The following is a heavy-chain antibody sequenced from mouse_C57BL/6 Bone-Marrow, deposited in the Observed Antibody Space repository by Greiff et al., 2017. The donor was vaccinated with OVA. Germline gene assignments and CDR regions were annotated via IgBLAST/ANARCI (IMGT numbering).Heavy chain of an antibody. CDR2: IYPGGGYT. CDR1: GYTFTNYW. D-gene: IGHD1-1*01. Sequence: VKLMESGAELVRPGTSVKMSCKASGYTFTNYWIGWAKQRPGHGLEWIGDIYPGGGYTNYNEKFKGKATLTADKSSSTAYMQFSSLTSEDSAIYYCARRDYEAWFAYWGQGTLVTVSA. V-gene: IGHV1-63*01. CDR3: ARRDYEAWFAY. J-gene: IGHJ3*01.